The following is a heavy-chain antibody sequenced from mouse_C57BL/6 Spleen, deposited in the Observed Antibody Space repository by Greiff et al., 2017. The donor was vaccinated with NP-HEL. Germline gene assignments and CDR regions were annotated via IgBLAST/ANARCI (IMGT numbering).Heavy chain of an antibody. CDR1: GFTFSDYY. J-gene: IGHJ4*01. V-gene: IGHV5-12*01. Sequence: DVKLVESGGGLVQPGGSLKLSCAASGFTFSDYYMYWVRQTPEKRLEWVAYISNGGGSTYYPDTVKGRFTISRDNAKNTLYLQMSRLKSEDTAMYYCAITTVVAYYYAMDYWGQGTSVTVSS. CDR3: AITTVVAYYYAMDY. D-gene: IGHD1-1*01. CDR2: ISNGGGST.